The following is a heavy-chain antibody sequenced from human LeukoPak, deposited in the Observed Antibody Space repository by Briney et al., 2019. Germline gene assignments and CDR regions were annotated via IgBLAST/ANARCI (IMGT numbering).Heavy chain of an antibody. CDR2: ISGSGGST. CDR3: ASDIVLMVYAIYTTDY. V-gene: IGHV3-23*01. Sequence: HTGGSLRLSCAASGFTFSSYAMSWVRQAPGKGLEWVSAISGSGGSTYYADSVKGRFTISRGNSKNTLYLQMNSLRAEDTAVYYCASDIVLMVYAIYTTDYWGQGTLVTVSS. CDR1: GFTFSSYA. J-gene: IGHJ4*02. D-gene: IGHD2-8*01.